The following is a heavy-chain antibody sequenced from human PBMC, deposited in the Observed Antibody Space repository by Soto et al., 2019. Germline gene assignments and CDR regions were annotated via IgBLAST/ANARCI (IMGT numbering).Heavy chain of an antibody. CDR1: GFTFSSYG. J-gene: IGHJ4*02. Sequence: GGSLRLSCAASGFTFSSYGMHWVRQAPGKGLEWVAVIWYDGSNKYYADSVKGRFTISRDNSKNPLYLQMNSLRAEDTAVYYCARGLRDLSGYDFLDYWGQGTLVTVSS. V-gene: IGHV3-33*01. D-gene: IGHD5-12*01. CDR2: IWYDGSNK. CDR3: ARGLRDLSGYDFLDY.